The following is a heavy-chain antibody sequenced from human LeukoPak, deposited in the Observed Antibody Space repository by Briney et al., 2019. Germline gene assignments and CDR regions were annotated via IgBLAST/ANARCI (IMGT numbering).Heavy chain of an antibody. CDR3: ARGIAAAGKEFDY. CDR1: GFTFSSYS. Sequence: GGSLRLSCAASGFTFSSYSMNWVRQAPGKGLEWVSSIIISSSYTSYADSLKGRFTISRDNANNSLYLQMNSLRAEDTAVYYCARGIAAAGKEFDYWGQGTLVTVSS. V-gene: IGHV3-21*04. D-gene: IGHD6-13*01. CDR2: IIISSSYT. J-gene: IGHJ4*02.